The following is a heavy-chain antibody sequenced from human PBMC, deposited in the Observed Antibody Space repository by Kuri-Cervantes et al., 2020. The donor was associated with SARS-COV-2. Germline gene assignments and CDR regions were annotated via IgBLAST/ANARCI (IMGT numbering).Heavy chain of an antibody. D-gene: IGHD3-3*01. CDR2: ISSSSSYI. Sequence: GGSLRLSCAASGFTFNSYSMNWVRQAPGKGLEWVSSISSSSSYIYYADSVKGRFTISRDNAKNSLYLQMNSLRAEDTAVYYCARNDFWSGYYLDYWGQGTLVTVSS. V-gene: IGHV3-21*01. CDR1: GFTFNSYS. J-gene: IGHJ4*02. CDR3: ARNDFWSGYYLDY.